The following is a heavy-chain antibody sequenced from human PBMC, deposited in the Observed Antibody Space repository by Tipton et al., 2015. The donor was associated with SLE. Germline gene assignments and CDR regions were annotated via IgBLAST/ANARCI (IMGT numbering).Heavy chain of an antibody. D-gene: IGHD6-19*01. Sequence: SLRLSCVASGFSFSSYAMHWVRQAPGKGLEWVANIKQDGSEKYYVDSVKGRFTISRDNAKNSLYLQMNSLRAEDTAVYYCARDGVAVPGPYFEFWGRGTLVTVSS. V-gene: IGHV3-7*03. J-gene: IGHJ4*02. CDR1: GFSFSSYA. CDR3: ARDGVAVPGPYFEF. CDR2: IKQDGSEK.